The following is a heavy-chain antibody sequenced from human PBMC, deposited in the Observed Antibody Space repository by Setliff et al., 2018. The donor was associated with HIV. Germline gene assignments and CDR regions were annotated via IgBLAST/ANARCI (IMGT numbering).Heavy chain of an antibody. CDR1: GYTFTSYA. CDR3: TRGRVVVIAAVKYYYYFDV. V-gene: IGHV1-3*03. J-gene: IGHJ6*03. CDR2: INADNGNT. Sequence: ASVKVSCKASGYTFTSYALHWVRQAPGQRLEWMGWINADNGNTKYSQDFQGRVTITRDTSASTAYMELSSLRSEDMAVYYCTRGRVVVIAAVKYYYYFDVWGKGTTVTVSS. D-gene: IGHD2-21*01.